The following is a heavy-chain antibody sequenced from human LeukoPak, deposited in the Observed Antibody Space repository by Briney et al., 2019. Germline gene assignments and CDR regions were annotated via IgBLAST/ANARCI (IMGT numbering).Heavy chain of an antibody. CDR2: ISGSGGGT. CDR1: GFTFGSYA. J-gene: IGHJ4*02. V-gene: IGHV3-23*01. Sequence: PGGSLRLSCAASGFTFGSYAMSWVRQAPGKGLQWVSAISGSGGGTFYAKSVKGRSTISRDNSNNTVYLQLDNLRAEDTAVYYCAKDRTSGYCSSISCYADYWGQGTPVIVSS. D-gene: IGHD2-2*01. CDR3: AKDRTSGYCSSISCYADY.